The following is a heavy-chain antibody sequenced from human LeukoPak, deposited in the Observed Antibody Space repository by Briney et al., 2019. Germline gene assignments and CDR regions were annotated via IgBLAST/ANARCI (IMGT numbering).Heavy chain of an antibody. D-gene: IGHD3-16*02. CDR2: IYISGST. CDR1: GGSISSYY. CDR3: ARGNWGSYRYPRLFLDY. J-gene: IGHJ4*02. V-gene: IGHV4-4*07. Sequence: SETLSLTCTVSGGSISSYYWSWIRQPAGKGLEWIGRIYISGSTNYNPSLKSRVTMSVDTSKNQFSLKLSSVTAADTAVYYCARGNWGSYRYPRLFLDYWGQGTLVTVSS.